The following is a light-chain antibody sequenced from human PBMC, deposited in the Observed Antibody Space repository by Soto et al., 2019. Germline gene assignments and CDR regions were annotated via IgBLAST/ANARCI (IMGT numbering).Light chain of an antibody. CDR1: QSLRSS. CDR3: QQYNKWPQT. J-gene: IGKJ1*01. CDR2: GAS. V-gene: IGKV3-15*01. Sequence: EIVITQSPDTLSVSLGERAPLSCWASQSLRSSLAWYQQKPGQAPRLLIYGASTRATGVPATFSGSGSGTEFSLTIGGLQSEDFAVYYCQQYNKWPQTFGQGTKVDIK.